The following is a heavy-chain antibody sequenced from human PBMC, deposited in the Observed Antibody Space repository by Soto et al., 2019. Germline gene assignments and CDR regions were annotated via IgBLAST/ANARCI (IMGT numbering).Heavy chain of an antibody. V-gene: IGHV5-10-1*01. Sequence: PGESLKLSCKGSGYSFAGYWITWVRQKPGKGLEWMGRIDPSDSQTYYSPSFRGHVTISVTKSITTVFLQWSSLRASDTAMYYCARYYGSGSYFRPWGQGTLVTVSS. J-gene: IGHJ5*02. D-gene: IGHD3-10*01. CDR2: IDPSDSQT. CDR1: GYSFAGYW. CDR3: ARYYGSGSYFRP.